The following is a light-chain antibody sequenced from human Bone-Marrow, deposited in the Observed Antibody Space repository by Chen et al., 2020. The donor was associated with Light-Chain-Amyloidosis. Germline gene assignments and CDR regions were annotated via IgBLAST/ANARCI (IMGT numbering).Light chain of an antibody. CDR3: RVWDRGSDRPV. Sequence: SYVLTQPSSVSVAPGQTATIACAGNNIGSTSVHWYQQRPGQAPLLVVDDDSDRPSGIPERWCGSNWGKTATRAISRVEAGDEADYYCRVWDRGSDRPVFGGGTKLTVL. CDR1: NIGSTS. J-gene: IGLJ3*02. V-gene: IGLV3-21*02. CDR2: DDS.